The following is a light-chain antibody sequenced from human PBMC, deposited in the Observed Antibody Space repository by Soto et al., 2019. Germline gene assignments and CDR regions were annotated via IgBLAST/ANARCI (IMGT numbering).Light chain of an antibody. CDR2: GAS. J-gene: IGKJ4*01. Sequence: EIVMTHSPATLSVSPGERATLSFRASQSVSSNLAWYQQKPGQAPRLLIYGASTRATGIPARFSGSGSGTEFTLTISSLQSEDFAVYYCQQYNNWPLTFGGGTKVDI. CDR3: QQYNNWPLT. CDR1: QSVSSN. V-gene: IGKV3-15*01.